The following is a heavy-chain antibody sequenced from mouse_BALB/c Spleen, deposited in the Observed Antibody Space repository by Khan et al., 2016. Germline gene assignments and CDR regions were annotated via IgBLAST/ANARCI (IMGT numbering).Heavy chain of an antibody. J-gene: IGHJ1*01. CDR1: GYSITSDYA. Sequence: EVQLQESGPGLVKPSPSLYFTCTVTGYSITSDYAWNGIRQSPGKQLEWMGYISYSGSTNYNPSLKSRISITRDTSKNQSYLQLNSVTTEDTATYDCASAPPRWYFDVWGAGTTVTVSS. CDR2: ISYSGST. CDR3: ASAPPRWYFDV. V-gene: IGHV3-2*02.